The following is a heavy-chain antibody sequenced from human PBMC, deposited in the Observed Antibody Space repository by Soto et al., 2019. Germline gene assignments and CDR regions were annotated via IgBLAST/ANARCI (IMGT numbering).Heavy chain of an antibody. CDR3: ARGVEPYYLDY. V-gene: IGHV4-30-2*01. CDR2: IDDSGTT. J-gene: IGHJ4*02. CDR1: SGSISTVCNS. Sequence: TLSLTCAVSSGSISTVCNSWGWLRQPAGKGLEWIRYIDDSGTTYYNPSVESRVTISVDRSKNQCCLKLSAVTAADTAVYSCARGVEPYYLDYWGQGTLVTVSS.